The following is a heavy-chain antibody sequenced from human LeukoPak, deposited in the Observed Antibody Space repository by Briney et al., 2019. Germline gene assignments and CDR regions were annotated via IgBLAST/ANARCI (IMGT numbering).Heavy chain of an antibody. D-gene: IGHD3-10*01. CDR1: GYSISSGYY. Sequence: SETLSLTCTVSGYSISSGYYWGWIRQPPGKGLEWIGSIYHSGSTYYNPSLKSRVTISVDTSKNQFSLKLSSVTAADTAVYYCATQYYYGSGSSFDIWGQGTMVTVSS. CDR3: ATQYYYGSGSSFDI. V-gene: IGHV4-38-2*02. J-gene: IGHJ3*02. CDR2: IYHSGST.